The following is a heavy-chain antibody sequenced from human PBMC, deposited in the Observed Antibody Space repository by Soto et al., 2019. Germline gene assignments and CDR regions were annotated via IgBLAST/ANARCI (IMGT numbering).Heavy chain of an antibody. J-gene: IGHJ6*02. D-gene: IGHD3-22*01. CDR2: ISPNSGNI. Sequence: QVHLVQSGAEVKKPGASVNVSCKTSGYTFTRNGISWVRQAPGQGLEWMGWISPNSGNIKYAQKLQGRVIMTTDTYPSTAYIELRSLRSHATAVYYCVKDRDSNSWPSRDVWGPGTTVTVSS. CDR3: VKDRDSNSWPSRDV. CDR1: GYTFTRNG. V-gene: IGHV1-18*01.